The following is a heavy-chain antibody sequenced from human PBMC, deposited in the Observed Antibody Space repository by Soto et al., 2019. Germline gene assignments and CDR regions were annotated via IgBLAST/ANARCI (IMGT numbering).Heavy chain of an antibody. D-gene: IGHD5-12*01. CDR2: IVVGSGNT. Sequence: AVKVSCKASGFTFTSSAVQWVRQARGQRLEWIGWIVVGSGNTNYAQKFQERVTITRDMSTSTAYMELSSLRSEDTAVYYCAAEAGRDGYNPFDYWGQGTLVTVSS. J-gene: IGHJ4*02. V-gene: IGHV1-58*01. CDR3: AAEAGRDGYNPFDY. CDR1: GFTFTSSA.